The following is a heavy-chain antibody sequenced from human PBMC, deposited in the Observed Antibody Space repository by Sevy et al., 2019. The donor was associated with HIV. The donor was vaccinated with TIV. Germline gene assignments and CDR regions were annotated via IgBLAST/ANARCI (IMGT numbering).Heavy chain of an antibody. CDR3: ARDWLWSDKPQLQYGSSWYRDI. D-gene: IGHD6-13*01. CDR1: GYTFTSYY. Sequence: ASVKVSCKASGYTFTSYYMHWVRQAPGQGLEWMGIINPSGGSTSYAQKFQGRVTMTGDKYTSAVFMELSSLRSEDTAVYYCARDWLWSDKPQLQYGSSWYRDIWGQGTMVTVSS. J-gene: IGHJ3*02. CDR2: INPSGGST. V-gene: IGHV1-46*01.